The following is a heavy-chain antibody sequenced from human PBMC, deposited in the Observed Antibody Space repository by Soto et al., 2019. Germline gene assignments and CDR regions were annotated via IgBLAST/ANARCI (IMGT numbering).Heavy chain of an antibody. Sequence: GGSLSLCWAASGVTFSSCWMHWVRQAPGKGLVWVSRINSDGSSTSYAESVKGRVTISRDNARNTLYLQMNSLRAEDTAVYYWARAYYDSSGYYDYWVQGTRVTVTS. J-gene: IGHJ4*02. V-gene: IGHV3-74*01. CDR1: GVTFSSCW. CDR3: ARAYYDSSGYYDY. D-gene: IGHD3-22*01. CDR2: INSDGSST.